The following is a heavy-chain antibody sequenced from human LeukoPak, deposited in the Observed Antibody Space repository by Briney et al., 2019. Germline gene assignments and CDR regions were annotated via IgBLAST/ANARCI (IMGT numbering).Heavy chain of an antibody. CDR2: IYYSGST. J-gene: IGHJ3*02. V-gene: IGHV4-59*01. Sequence: PSETLSLTCTVSGGSISGYYWSWIRQPPGKGLEWIGYIYYSGSTNYNPSLKSRVTISVDTSKNQFSLKLSSVTAAETAVYYCARDDGDAFDIWGQGTMVTVSS. CDR3: ARDDGDAFDI. CDR1: GGSISGYY.